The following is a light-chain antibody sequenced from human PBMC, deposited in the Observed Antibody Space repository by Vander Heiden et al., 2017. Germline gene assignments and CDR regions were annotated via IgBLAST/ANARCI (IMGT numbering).Light chain of an antibody. CDR3: NSRDSSGNHLVV. CDR1: SLRSYY. CDR2: GKN. Sequence: SSELTQDPAVSVALGQTVRITCQGDSLRSYYASWYQQKPGQAPVLVIYGKNNRPSGIPDRFSGSSSGNTASSTITGAQAEDEADYYGNSRDSSGNHLVVFGGGTKLTVL. V-gene: IGLV3-19*01. J-gene: IGLJ2*01.